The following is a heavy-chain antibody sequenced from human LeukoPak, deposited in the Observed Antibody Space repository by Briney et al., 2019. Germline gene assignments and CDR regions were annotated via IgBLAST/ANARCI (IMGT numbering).Heavy chain of an antibody. D-gene: IGHD1-1*01. CDR1: GDSVSSNGAA. J-gene: IGHJ6*02. CDR2: TYYRSKWYN. Sequence: SQSLSLTCAISGDSVSSNGAAWNWIRQSPSRGLEWLGRTYYRSKWYNDYAVSLKSRITINPDTSKNQFSLQLNSVTPEDTAVYYCSRGRENWYNALDVWGQGTTVTVSS. V-gene: IGHV6-1*01. CDR3: SRGRENWYNALDV.